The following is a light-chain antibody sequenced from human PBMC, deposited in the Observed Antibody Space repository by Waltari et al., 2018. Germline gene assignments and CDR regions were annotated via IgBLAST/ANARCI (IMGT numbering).Light chain of an antibody. CDR3: QQYNNWPPWT. CDR1: QSVRNN. J-gene: IGKJ1*01. CDR2: GAS. V-gene: IGKV3-15*01. Sequence: EIVMTQSPATLSVSPGERATLSCRASQSVRNNLVWYQQKPCQAPRLLIYGASPRVTGIPARFSGSGSGTEFTLTISSLQSEDFAVYYCQQYNNWPPWTFGQGTKVEIK.